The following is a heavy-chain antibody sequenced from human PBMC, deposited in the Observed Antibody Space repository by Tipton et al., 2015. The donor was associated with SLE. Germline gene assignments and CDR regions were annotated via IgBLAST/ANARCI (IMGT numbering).Heavy chain of an antibody. CDR1: GGSFSGYY. V-gene: IGHV4-34*01. CDR2: INHSGST. CDR3: ARGRGLVWSIVVPPAAAFDI. J-gene: IGHJ3*02. Sequence: GLVKPSETLSLTCAVYGGSFSGYYWSWIRQPPGKGLEWIGEINHSGSTNYNPSLKSRVTISVDTSKNQFSLKLSSVTAADTAVYYCARGRGLVWSIVVPPAAAFDIWGQGTMVTVSS. D-gene: IGHD2-15*01.